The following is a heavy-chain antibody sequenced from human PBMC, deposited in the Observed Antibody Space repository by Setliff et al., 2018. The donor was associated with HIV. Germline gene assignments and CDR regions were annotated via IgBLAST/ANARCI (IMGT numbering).Heavy chain of an antibody. J-gene: IGHJ4*02. CDR2: INTVNGNT. D-gene: IGHD3-10*01. CDR3: AREPAGSGSGSFGF. V-gene: IGHV1-3*04. Sequence: ASVKVSCKASGGTFSSYAISWVRQAPGQGLEWMGRINTVNGNTKYSQNFQGRVTITRDTSANTANMELSSLRSEDTAVYYCAREPAGSGSGSFGFWGQGTLVTVSS. CDR1: GGTFSSYA.